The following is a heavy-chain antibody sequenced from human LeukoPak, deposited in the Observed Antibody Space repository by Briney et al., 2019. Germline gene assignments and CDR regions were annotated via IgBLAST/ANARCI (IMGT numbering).Heavy chain of an antibody. CDR1: GFTFSSYA. CDR3: AKVPSPTTGYSGYDYYFDY. D-gene: IGHD5-12*01. J-gene: IGHJ4*02. CDR2: ISGSGGST. V-gene: IGHV3-23*01. Sequence: GGSLRLSCAASGFTFSSYAMSWVRQAPGEGLEWVSAISGSGGSTYYADSVKGRFTISRDNSKNTLYLQMNSLRAEDTAVYYCAKVPSPTTGYSGYDYYFDYWGQGTLVTVSS.